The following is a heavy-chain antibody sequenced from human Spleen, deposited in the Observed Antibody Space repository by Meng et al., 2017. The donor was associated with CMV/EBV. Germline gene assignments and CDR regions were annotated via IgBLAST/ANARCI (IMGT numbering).Heavy chain of an antibody. Sequence: TFSSYCMNWVRQAPGKGLEWVSSISSSSSYIYYADSVKGRFTISRDNAKNSLYLQMNSLRAEDTAVYYCASLYGSGRTKNYYYGMDVWGQGTMVTVSS. D-gene: IGHD3-10*01. CDR2: ISSSSSYI. CDR1: TFSSYC. J-gene: IGHJ6*02. V-gene: IGHV3-21*01. CDR3: ASLYGSGRTKNYYYGMDV.